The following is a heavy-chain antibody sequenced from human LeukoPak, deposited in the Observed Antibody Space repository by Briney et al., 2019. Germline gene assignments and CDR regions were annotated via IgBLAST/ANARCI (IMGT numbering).Heavy chain of an antibody. CDR2: IGYSGNS. V-gene: IGHV4-59*01. CDR3: ARTAIADTL. D-gene: IGHD6-13*01. CDR1: GCTISNYY. Sequence: SETLSLTCSVTGCTISNYYLSWIRQPPGKGLEWIRCIGYSGNSNYNPSLKSRVTISVETSKNQFFLKLRSVNAGDTAVYSCARTAIADTLWGEGALVTV. J-gene: IGHJ4*02.